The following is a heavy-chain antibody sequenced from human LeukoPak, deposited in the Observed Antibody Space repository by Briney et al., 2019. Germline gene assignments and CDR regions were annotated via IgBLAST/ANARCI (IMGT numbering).Heavy chain of an antibody. CDR1: GYSFTSYW. J-gene: IGHJ4*02. CDR3: ARQYTSGWSTRHFDY. CDR2: IYPGDSDT. D-gene: IGHD6-19*01. Sequence: GESLKISCKGSGYSFTSYWIGWVRQMPGKGLEWMGIIYPGDSDTRYSPSFQGQVTISADKSISTAYLQWSSLKASDTAMYYCARQYTSGWSTRHFDYWGQGTLVTVSS. V-gene: IGHV5-51*01.